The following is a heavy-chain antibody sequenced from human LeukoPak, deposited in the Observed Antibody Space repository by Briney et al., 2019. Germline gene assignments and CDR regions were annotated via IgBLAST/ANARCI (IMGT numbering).Heavy chain of an antibody. Sequence: GASVKVSCKASGYTFTSYYMHWVRQAPGQGLEWMGWINPNSGGTNYAQKFQGRVTMTRDTSISTAYMELSRLRSDDTAVYYCARVPKGRYFDWQYFQHWGQGTLVTVSS. CDR1: GYTFTSYY. CDR2: INPNSGGT. D-gene: IGHD3-9*01. V-gene: IGHV1-2*02. J-gene: IGHJ1*01. CDR3: ARVPKGRYFDWQYFQH.